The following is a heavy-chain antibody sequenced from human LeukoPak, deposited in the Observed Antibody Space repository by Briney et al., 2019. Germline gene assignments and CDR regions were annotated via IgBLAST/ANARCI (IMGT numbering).Heavy chain of an antibody. J-gene: IGHJ4*02. CDR1: GGSISSSSYY. CDR3: ARASSSGYYYYFFDY. D-gene: IGHD3-22*01. V-gene: IGHV4-39*01. Sequence: SETLSLTCTVSGGSISSSSYYWGWIRQPPGKGLEWIGSIYYSGSTYYNPSLKSRVTISVDTSKNQFSLKLSSVTAADTAVYYCARASSSGYYYYFFDYWGQGTLVTVSS. CDR2: IYYSGST.